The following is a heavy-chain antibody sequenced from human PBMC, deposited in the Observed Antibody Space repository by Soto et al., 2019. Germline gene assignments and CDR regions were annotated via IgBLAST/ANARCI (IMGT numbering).Heavy chain of an antibody. D-gene: IGHD4-17*01. CDR1: GFTFTSSA. V-gene: IGHV1-58*02. Sequence: QMQLVQSGPEVKKPGTSVKVSCKASGFTFTSSAMQWVRQARGQRLEWIGWIVVGSGNTNYAQKFQERGTVTRDMSTSTAYMELSSLRSEDTAVYYCAAGVHDYGDGYYYYYYMDVWGKGTTVTVSS. J-gene: IGHJ6*03. CDR2: IVVGSGNT. CDR3: AAGVHDYGDGYYYYYYMDV.